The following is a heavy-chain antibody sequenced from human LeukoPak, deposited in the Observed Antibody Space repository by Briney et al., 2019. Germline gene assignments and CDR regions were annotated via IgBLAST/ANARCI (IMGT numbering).Heavy chain of an antibody. CDR1: GGTFSSYA. CDR2: IIPIFGTA. D-gene: IGHD2-2*02. J-gene: IGHJ4*02. Sequence: SVKASCKASGGTFSSYAISWVRQAPGQGLEWMGGIIPIFGTANYAQKFQGRVTITADESTSTAYMELSSLRSEDTAVYYCARGRCSSTSCYRAMYYFDYWGQGTLVTVSS. CDR3: ARGRCSSTSCYRAMYYFDY. V-gene: IGHV1-69*13.